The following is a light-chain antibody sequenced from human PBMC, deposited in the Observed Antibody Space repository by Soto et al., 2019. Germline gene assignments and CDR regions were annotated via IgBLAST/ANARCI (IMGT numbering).Light chain of an antibody. CDR3: KKYGSSST. CDR2: GAS. V-gene: IGKV3-20*01. J-gene: IGKJ1*01. CDR1: QSVRNSY. Sequence: DIVLMQSPGTLSLSPGERATLSCRASQSVRNSYLAWYQQKPGQAPRLLIYGASSRATGIPDRFSGSGSGTDFTLTIRRRELEVFAVYYCKKYGSSSTLGKGTRVNIK.